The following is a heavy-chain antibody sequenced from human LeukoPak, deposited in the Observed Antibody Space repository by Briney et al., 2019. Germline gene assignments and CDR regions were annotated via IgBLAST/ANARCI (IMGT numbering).Heavy chain of an antibody. J-gene: IGHJ4*02. CDR1: GFTFSTYG. D-gene: IGHD6-13*01. CDR3: ARDGSYSSSLRYFDY. CDR2: IWYDGSNK. V-gene: IGHV3-33*01. Sequence: GGSLRLSCAASGFTFSTYGMHWVRQAPGQGLEWVAVIWYDGSNKYYADSVKGRFTISRDNSKNTLYLQMNSLRAEDTAVYYCARDGSYSSSLRYFDYWGQGTLVTVSS.